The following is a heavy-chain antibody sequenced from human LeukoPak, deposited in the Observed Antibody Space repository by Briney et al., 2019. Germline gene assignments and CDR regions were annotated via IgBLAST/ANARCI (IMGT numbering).Heavy chain of an antibody. D-gene: IGHD2-2*01. CDR3: ARGGTSGYSSTRHFWGGNYYFDY. CDR1: GFTFDDYW. V-gene: IGHV3-7*01. CDR2: INQDGSEK. Sequence: GGSLRLSCGASGFTFDDYWMSWVRQAPGQGLEWVANINQDGSEKYYLDSAKGRFTISRDNARNSLYLQVNSLRAEDTAVYYCARGGTSGYSSTRHFWGGNYYFDYWGQGSLVTVSS. J-gene: IGHJ4*02.